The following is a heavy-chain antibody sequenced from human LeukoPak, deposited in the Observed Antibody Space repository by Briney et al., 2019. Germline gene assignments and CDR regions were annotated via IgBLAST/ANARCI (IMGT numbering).Heavy chain of an antibody. D-gene: IGHD5-24*01. CDR2: ISYDGSNI. CDR3: ARIPLDGHWYFDL. J-gene: IGHJ2*01. V-gene: IGHV3-30*04. Sequence: ERSLRLSCVASEFNFMSYSMQWVRQAPVRGLQWVAAISYDGSNIYYGDSVKGRFTIFRDNSKNTLYLQMNNLRTEDTAVYYCARIPLDGHWYFDLWGRGTLVTVSS. CDR1: EFNFMSYS.